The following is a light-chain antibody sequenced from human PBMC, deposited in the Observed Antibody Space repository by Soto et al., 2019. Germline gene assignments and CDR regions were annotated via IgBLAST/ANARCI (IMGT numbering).Light chain of an antibody. CDR3: QQYGSSPWT. V-gene: IGKV3-20*01. J-gene: IGKJ1*01. CDR2: GAS. Sequence: EIVSTQSPVTLSLSPGGRATLSCRASQSVSSSYLAWYQQKPGQAPRLLFYGASSRATGIPDRFSGSGSGTDFTLTISRLEPEDFAVYYCQQYGSSPWTFGQGTKVDIK. CDR1: QSVSSSY.